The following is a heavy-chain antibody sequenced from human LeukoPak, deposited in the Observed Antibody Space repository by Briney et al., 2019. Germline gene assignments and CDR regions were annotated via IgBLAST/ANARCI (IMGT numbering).Heavy chain of an antibody. J-gene: IGHJ4*02. D-gene: IGHD3-9*01. V-gene: IGHV3-66*01. Sequence: GGSLRLSCAASGFTVSSNYMSWVRQAPGKGLEWVSVIYSGGSTYYADSVEGRFTISRDNSKNTLYLQMNSLRAEDTAVYYCASALGTYYDILTGYLDQDYWGQGTLVTVSS. CDR2: IYSGGST. CDR1: GFTVSSNY. CDR3: ASALGTYYDILTGYLDQDY.